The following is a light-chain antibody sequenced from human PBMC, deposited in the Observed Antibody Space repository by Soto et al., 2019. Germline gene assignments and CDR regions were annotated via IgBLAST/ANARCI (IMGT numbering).Light chain of an antibody. V-gene: IGKV1-5*03. CDR2: KAS. J-gene: IGKJ5*01. CDR1: QTISNW. CDR3: QQYNTYST. Sequence: IHMTPSPSTLSAAVGDKVTITFRASQTISNWLAWYQQKPGKAPKLLIYKASTLESAVPSRFSGSGSGTEFTLTISSLQPDDFATYYCQQYNTYSTFGQGTRLENK.